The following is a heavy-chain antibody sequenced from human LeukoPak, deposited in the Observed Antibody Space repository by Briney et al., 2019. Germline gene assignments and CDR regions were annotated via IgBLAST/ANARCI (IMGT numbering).Heavy chain of an antibody. V-gene: IGHV3-23*01. D-gene: IGHD1-26*01. CDR1: GFTVSSYA. CDR3: AKFRSESYYTDYFDY. Sequence: GGSLRLSCAASGFTVSSYAMTWVSQALGKGLEWVSVIGGSGGSAHYTDSVKGRFTISRDNSKNTLYLQMNSLRAEDTAVYYCAKFRSESYYTDYFDYWGQGTLVTVSS. J-gene: IGHJ4*02. CDR2: IGGSGGSA.